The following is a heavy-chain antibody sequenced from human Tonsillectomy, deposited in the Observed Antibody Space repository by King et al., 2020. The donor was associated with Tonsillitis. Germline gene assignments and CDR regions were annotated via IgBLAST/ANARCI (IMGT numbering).Heavy chain of an antibody. CDR3: ARDGGLGQQLVPRYFDY. D-gene: IGHD6-13*01. CDR2: ISSDGSRK. CDR1: GFTFSSSG. J-gene: IGHJ4*02. V-gene: IGHV3-33*05. Sequence: VQLVESGGGLVQPGRSLRLSCAASGFTFSSSGMNWVRQAPGKGLEWVAVISSDGSRKYYADSVKGRFTISRDNSKNTLFVRMNSLTAEDTAVYYCARDGGLGQQLVPRYFDYWGQGTLVTVSS.